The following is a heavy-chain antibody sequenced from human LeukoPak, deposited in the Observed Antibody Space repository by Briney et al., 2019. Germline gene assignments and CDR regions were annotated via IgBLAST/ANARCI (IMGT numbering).Heavy chain of an antibody. J-gene: IGHJ4*02. Sequence: PSETLSLTCTVSGGSISSSSYYWGWIRQPPGKGLEWIGSIYYSGSTYYNPSLKSRVTISVDTSKNQFSLKLSSVTAADTAVYYRARLGSSSWYVGYWGQGTLVTVSS. D-gene: IGHD6-13*01. CDR2: IYYSGST. CDR1: GGSISSSSYY. CDR3: ARLGSSSWYVGY. V-gene: IGHV4-39*01.